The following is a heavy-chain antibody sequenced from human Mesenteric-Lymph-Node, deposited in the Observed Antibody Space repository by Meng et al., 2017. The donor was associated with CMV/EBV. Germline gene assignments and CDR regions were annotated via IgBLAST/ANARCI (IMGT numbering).Heavy chain of an antibody. CDR3: GRDSMKGGGFDS. CDR1: GFIFSDHY. J-gene: IGHJ4*02. CDR2: IRKRVHNYAT. V-gene: IGHV3-72*01. D-gene: IGHD3-10*01. Sequence: GGSLRLSCAASGFIFSDHYLDWFRQAPGKGLEWVGRIRKRVHNYATEYAASVKGRFIISRDDSKNSLYLQMKSLKTEDTAVYYCGRDSMKGGGFDSWGQGTLVTVSS.